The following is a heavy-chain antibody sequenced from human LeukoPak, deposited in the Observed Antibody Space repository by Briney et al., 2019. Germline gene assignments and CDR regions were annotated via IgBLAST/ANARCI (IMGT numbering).Heavy chain of an antibody. D-gene: IGHD3-3*01. Sequence: GGSLRLSCAASGFTFSSYWMHWVRQAPGKGLVWVSRINSDGSSTSYADSVKGRFTISRDNAKNSLYLQMNSLRAEDTAVYYCARDPRITIFGVVIIAPKGYYYYMDVWGKGTTVTVSS. CDR2: INSDGSST. CDR3: ARDPRITIFGVVIIAPKGYYYYMDV. CDR1: GFTFSSYW. J-gene: IGHJ6*03. V-gene: IGHV3-74*01.